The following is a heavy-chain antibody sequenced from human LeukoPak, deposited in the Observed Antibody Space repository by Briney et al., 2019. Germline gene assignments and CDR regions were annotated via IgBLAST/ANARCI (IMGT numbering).Heavy chain of an antibody. J-gene: IGHJ4*02. CDR3: ARSWIQLWPADY. CDR1: GFTFSSYW. D-gene: IGHD5-18*01. Sequence: GGSLRLSCAASGFTFSSYWMSWVRQAPGKGLEWVANMNGDASEKYYVDSVKGRFTISRDNAKNSLHLQMNSLRAEDTAVYYCARSWIQLWPADYWGQGTLVTVSS. CDR2: MNGDASEK. V-gene: IGHV3-7*01.